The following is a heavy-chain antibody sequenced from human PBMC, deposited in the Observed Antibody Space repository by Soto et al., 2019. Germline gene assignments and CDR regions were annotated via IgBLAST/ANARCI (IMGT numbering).Heavy chain of an antibody. CDR1: GGSFSSGGYY. CDR3: ARATSFSGHHGY. D-gene: IGHD2-8*02. CDR2: IYYSGST. V-gene: IGHV4-31*03. Sequence: QLQLQGSGPGLVKPSQTLSLASTVSGGSFSSGGYYWSWIRQLPGKGLEWIGYIYYSGSTYYNPSLKSRFTISLDTSKNQFSLKLSSVTAADTAVYYCARATSFSGHHGYWGQGTLVTVSS. J-gene: IGHJ4*02.